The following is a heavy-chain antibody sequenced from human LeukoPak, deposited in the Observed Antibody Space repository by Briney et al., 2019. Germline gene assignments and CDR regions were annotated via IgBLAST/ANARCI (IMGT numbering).Heavy chain of an antibody. J-gene: IGHJ4*02. CDR2: ISGSGGST. CDR3: ARLTPAAGRLYFVD. V-gene: IGHV3-23*01. CDR1: GFTFSSYA. Sequence: GGSLRLSCAASGFTFSSYAMSWVRQAPGKGLEWVSAISGSGGSTYYADSVKGRFSISRDNSKNTLFLQMNSLRAEDTAVYYCARLTPAAGRLYFVDWGPGTLVTVSS. D-gene: IGHD6-13*01.